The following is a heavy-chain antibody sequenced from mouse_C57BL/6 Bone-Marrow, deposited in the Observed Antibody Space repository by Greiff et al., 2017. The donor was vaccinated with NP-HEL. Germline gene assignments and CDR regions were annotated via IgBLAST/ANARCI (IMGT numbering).Heavy chain of an antibody. J-gene: IGHJ3*01. Sequence: EVKLVESGPELVKPGASVKISCKASGYSFTGYYMNWVKQSPEKSLEWIGEINPSTGGTTYNQKFKAKATLTVDKSSSTAYMQLKSLTSEDSAVYYCASSQIYYYGSSYAWFAYWGQGTLVTVSA. D-gene: IGHD1-1*01. CDR1: GYSFTGYY. CDR3: ASSQIYYYGSSYAWFAY. CDR2: INPSTGGT. V-gene: IGHV1-42*01.